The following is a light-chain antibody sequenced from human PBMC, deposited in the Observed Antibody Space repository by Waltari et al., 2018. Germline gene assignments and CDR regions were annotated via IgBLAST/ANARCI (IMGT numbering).Light chain of an antibody. CDR1: RRDVGGNNY. Sequence: QSALTQPASVSGSPGAWITISRTGTRRDVGGNNYVSWYQHHPGKAPKLMFYEVSNRASGVSNRFSGSKSGNTASLTISGLQAEDEAEYYCSSYTSSSTLVVLGGGTKLTVL. CDR3: SSYTSSSTLVV. J-gene: IGLJ2*01. V-gene: IGLV2-14*01. CDR2: EVS.